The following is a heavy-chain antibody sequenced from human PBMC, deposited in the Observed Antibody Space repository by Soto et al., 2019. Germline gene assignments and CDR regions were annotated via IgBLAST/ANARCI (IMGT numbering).Heavy chain of an antibody. Sequence: PGGSLRLSCAASGSTFSSYWLSWVRQAPGKGLEWVANIKQDGSEKYYVDSVKGRFTISRDNAKNSLYLQMNSLRAEDTAVYYCAKSIAAAGPYYYYMDVWGKGTTVTVSS. V-gene: IGHV3-7*05. CDR3: AKSIAAAGPYYYYMDV. D-gene: IGHD6-13*01. J-gene: IGHJ6*03. CDR1: GSTFSSYW. CDR2: IKQDGSEK.